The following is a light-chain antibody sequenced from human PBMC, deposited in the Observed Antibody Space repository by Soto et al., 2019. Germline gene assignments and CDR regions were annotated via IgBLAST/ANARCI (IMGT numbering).Light chain of an antibody. Sequence: DIQMAQSPSTLSTSVGDRATITCRASQNIDRWLAWYQQKPGKAPKLLIYEASSLEGGVPSRFSGSGSGTEITLTVSGLQAEDFATYWCQQYKSASTFGQGTKLDFK. V-gene: IGKV1-5*01. CDR1: QNIDRW. CDR2: EAS. CDR3: QQYKSAST. J-gene: IGKJ1*01.